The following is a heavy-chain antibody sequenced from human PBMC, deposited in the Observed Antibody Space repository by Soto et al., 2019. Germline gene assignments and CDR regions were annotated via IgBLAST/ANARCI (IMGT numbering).Heavy chain of an antibody. CDR1: GYTFTDYA. CDR2: INVGNGNT. D-gene: IGHD2-15*01. V-gene: IGHV1-3*01. Sequence: ASVKVSCKASGYTFTDYAIHWVRQAPGQGLEWMGWINVGNGNTGYSRKFQGRVTNVRDMSASTAYIEVTSLTSEDTAIYYCAREGAHYTPFDYWGQGALVTVSS. CDR3: AREGAHYTPFDY. J-gene: IGHJ4*02.